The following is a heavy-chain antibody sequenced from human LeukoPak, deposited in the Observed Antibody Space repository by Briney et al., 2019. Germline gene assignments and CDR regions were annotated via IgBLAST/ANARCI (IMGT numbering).Heavy chain of an antibody. CDR3: ARNTRQQLAIDY. CDR2: ISYDGSNK. Sequence: QPGRSLRLSCAASGFTFSSYAMHWVRQAPGKGLEWVAVISYDGSNKYYADSVKGRFTISRDNSKNTLYLQMNSLRAEDTAVYYCARNTRQQLAIDYWGQGTLVTVSS. V-gene: IGHV3-30-3*01. D-gene: IGHD6-13*01. CDR1: GFTFSSYA. J-gene: IGHJ4*02.